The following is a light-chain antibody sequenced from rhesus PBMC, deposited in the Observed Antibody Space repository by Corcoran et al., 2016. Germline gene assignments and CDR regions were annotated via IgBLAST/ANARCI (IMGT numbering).Light chain of an antibody. CDR2: NIT. CDR3: MQSTKDPRT. Sequence: DIVMTQTPLSLPVTPGEPASISCRSSQSLLHSNGNTYLDWYLQKPGQFPRLLIYNITNRESGVPDRISGSGSGTDFTLKISRVEPEDVGIYYCMQSTKDPRTFGQGTKVEIK. V-gene: IGKV2S2*01. J-gene: IGKJ1*01. CDR1: QSLLHSNGNTY.